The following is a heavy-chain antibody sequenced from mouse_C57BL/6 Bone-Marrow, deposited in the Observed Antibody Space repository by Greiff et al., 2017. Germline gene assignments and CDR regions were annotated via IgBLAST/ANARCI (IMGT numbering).Heavy chain of an antibody. CDR1: GYAFTNYL. CDR2: INPGSGGT. CDR3: ARKGPTIVTFDY. D-gene: IGHD2-5*01. J-gene: IGHJ2*01. Sequence: QVQLQQSGAELVRPGTSVKVSCKASGYAFTNYLIEWVKQRPGQGLEWIGVINPGSGGTNYNEKFKGKATLTADKSSSTAYMQLSSLTSEDSAVYFCARKGPTIVTFDYWGQGTTLTVSS. V-gene: IGHV1-54*01.